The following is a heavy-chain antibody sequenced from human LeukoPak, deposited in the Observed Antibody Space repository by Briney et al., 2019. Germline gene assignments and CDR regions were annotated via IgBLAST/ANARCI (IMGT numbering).Heavy chain of an antibody. J-gene: IGHJ4*02. Sequence: GGSLRLSCAGSGFPFSNYWMAWVRQAPGKGLEWVANMKEDGGEINYVDSVKGRFTISRDNAKNSLDLQMNGLRVDDTAVYYCVRDRGYSTFDYWGQGTLVIVSS. CDR2: MKEDGGEI. CDR3: VRDRGYSTFDY. CDR1: GFPFSNYW. D-gene: IGHD4-23*01. V-gene: IGHV3-7*01.